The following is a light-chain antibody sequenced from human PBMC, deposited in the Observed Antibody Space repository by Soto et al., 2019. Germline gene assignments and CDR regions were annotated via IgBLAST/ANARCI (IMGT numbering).Light chain of an antibody. V-gene: IGLV2-14*01. J-gene: IGLJ3*02. CDR1: SSDVGYYNY. Sequence: QSALTQPASVSGSPGQSNTISCTGTSSDVGYYNYVSWYQQYPGKAPKLMIYEVSNRPLGVSNRFSGSKSGNTASLAISGLQAEDEADYYCSSYTTSSTQVFGGGTKVTVL. CDR3: SSYTTSSTQV. CDR2: EVS.